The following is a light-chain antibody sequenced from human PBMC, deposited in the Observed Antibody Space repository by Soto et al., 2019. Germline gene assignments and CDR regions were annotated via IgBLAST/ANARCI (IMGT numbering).Light chain of an antibody. CDR1: QTVLYNSNNKNF. Sequence: DIVMTQSPDSLAVSLGERVTINCKSSQTVLYNSNNKNFLAWYQQKPGQPPKLLIHWASTRESGVPDRFSGSGSGTDFTLTISSLQAEDVAVYYCLQYYYTPQTFGQGTKVEIK. CDR2: WAS. J-gene: IGKJ1*01. CDR3: LQYYYTPQT. V-gene: IGKV4-1*01.